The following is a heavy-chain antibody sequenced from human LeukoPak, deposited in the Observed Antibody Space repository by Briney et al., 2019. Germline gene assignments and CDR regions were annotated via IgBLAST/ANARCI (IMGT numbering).Heavy chain of an antibody. CDR3: ARLGFAFDI. Sequence: PGGSLRLSCVASGITFSTYSMNWVRQAPGKGLEWVSSISYSSTYIYYEDSVKGRFTISRDNARNSLYLQMNSLRAEDTAVYYCARLGFAFDIWGQGTMVTVSS. D-gene: IGHD3-16*01. CDR2: ISYSSTYI. J-gene: IGHJ3*02. V-gene: IGHV3-21*06. CDR1: GITFSTYS.